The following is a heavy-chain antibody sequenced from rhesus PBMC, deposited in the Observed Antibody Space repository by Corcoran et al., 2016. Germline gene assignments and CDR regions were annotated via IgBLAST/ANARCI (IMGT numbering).Heavy chain of an antibody. CDR2: ISGSGGST. J-gene: IGHJ6*01. CDR1: GGSISGSY. D-gene: IGHD4-11*01. CDR3: ARHNYAKRYGLDS. Sequence: QVQLQESGPGLVKPSATLSLTCSVSGGSISGSYWSWIRQPPVKGREWIGRISGSGGSTDYNPSLKSRVTISTDTSKNQFSLKLSSVTAADTAVYYCARHNYAKRYGLDSWGQGVVVTVSS. V-gene: IGHV4-160*01.